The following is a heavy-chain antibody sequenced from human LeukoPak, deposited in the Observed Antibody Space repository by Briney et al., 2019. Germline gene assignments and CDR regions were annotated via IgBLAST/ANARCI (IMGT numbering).Heavy chain of an antibody. J-gene: IGHJ6*03. D-gene: IGHD1-1*01. Sequence: KTSETLSLTCAVYGGSFSGYYWSWIRQPPGKGLEWIGEINHSGSTNYNPSLKSRVTISVDTSKNQFSLKLSSVTAADTAVYYCARRYYYYYYYMDVWGKGTTVTVSS. CDR3: ARRYYYYYYYMDV. CDR1: GGSFSGYY. CDR2: INHSGST. V-gene: IGHV4-34*01.